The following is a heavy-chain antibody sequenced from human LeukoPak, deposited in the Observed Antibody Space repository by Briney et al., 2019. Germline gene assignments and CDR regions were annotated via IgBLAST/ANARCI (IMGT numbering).Heavy chain of an antibody. CDR1: GGSFSGYY. V-gene: IGHV4-34*01. CDR3: AAHDILTGYYMAFDY. Sequence: PSETLSLTCAVYGGSFSGYYWSWIRQPPGKGLEWIGEINHSGSTNYNPSLKSRVTISVDRPKNQFSLKLSSVTAADTAVYYCAAHDILTGYYMAFDYWGQGTLVTVSS. J-gene: IGHJ4*02. D-gene: IGHD3-9*01. CDR2: INHSGST.